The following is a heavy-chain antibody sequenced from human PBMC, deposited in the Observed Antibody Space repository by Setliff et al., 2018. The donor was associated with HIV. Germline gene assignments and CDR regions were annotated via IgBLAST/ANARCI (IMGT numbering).Heavy chain of an antibody. CDR2: ISAHNGRI. D-gene: IGHD5-12*01. V-gene: IGHV1-18*01. J-gene: IGHJ4*02. Sequence: ASVKVSCKASGYTFSDYGISWVRQAPGQGLEWMGWISAHNGRINYAQKFQGRVTMTTDGSTSTAYMELRSLRSDDTAVYYCARDVGRDGYCFDHWGQGTLVTVSS. CDR3: ARDVGRDGYCFDH. CDR1: GYTFSDYG.